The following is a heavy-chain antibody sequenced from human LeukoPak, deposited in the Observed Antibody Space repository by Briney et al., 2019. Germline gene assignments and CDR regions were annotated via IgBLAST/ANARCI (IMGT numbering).Heavy chain of an antibody. D-gene: IGHD3-22*01. CDR2: ISGSGDNT. Sequence: GGSLRLSCAASGFTFSNYAMSWVRQAPGKGLEWVPVISGSGDNTHYADSVKGRFTISRDNSKNTLYLQMNSPRAEDTALYYCATDYDTGGYYSFFDYWGQGTLVTVSS. V-gene: IGHV3-23*01. CDR1: GFTFSNYA. J-gene: IGHJ4*02. CDR3: ATDYDTGGYYSFFDY.